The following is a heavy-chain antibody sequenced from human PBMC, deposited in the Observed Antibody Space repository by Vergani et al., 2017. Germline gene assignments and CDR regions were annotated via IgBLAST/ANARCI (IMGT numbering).Heavy chain of an antibody. CDR2: VTGGGRHT. J-gene: IGHJ4*02. Sequence: EVQLLESGGKMVRPGGSLRLSCATSGFTFNNYAMNWVRQAPGKGLEWVAAVTGGGRHTYYTDSVQGRFTISRDNPNHTIFLQMNSLRPEDTAVYFCARGIWELIPGLGYWGQGTLVSVSS. CDR1: GFTFNNYA. D-gene: IGHD1-26*01. V-gene: IGHV3-23*01. CDR3: ARGIWELIPGLGY.